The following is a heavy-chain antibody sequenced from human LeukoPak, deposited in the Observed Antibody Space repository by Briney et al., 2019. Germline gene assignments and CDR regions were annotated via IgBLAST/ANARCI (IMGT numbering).Heavy chain of an antibody. Sequence: GGSLRLSCAASGFTFSSYGMHWVRQAPGKGLEGVEVISYEGSNKYYADSVKGRFTISRDNSKNTLYLQTNSLRAEDTAVYYCAKDHRSRYFVYWGQGTLVSVFS. CDR2: ISYEGSNK. V-gene: IGHV3-30*18. J-gene: IGHJ4*02. CDR1: GFTFSSYG. CDR3: AKDHRSRYFVY.